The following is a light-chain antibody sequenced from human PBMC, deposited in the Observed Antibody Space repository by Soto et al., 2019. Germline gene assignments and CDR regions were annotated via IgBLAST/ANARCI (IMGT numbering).Light chain of an antibody. J-gene: IGLJ1*01. V-gene: IGLV1-51*02. Sequence: SVLQQPPPGSAAPGQVVTLSYSGSSSNIGNNYVSWYQQLPGTAPKLLIYENNKRPSGIPDRFSGSKSGTSATLDITGLQTGDEDDYYCGTWDNRLSAPYVFGTGTKVTVL. CDR1: SSNIGNNY. CDR3: GTWDNRLSAPYV. CDR2: ENN.